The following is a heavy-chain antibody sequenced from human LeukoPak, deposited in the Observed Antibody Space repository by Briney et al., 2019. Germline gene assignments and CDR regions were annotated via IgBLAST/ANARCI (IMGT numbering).Heavy chain of an antibody. D-gene: IGHD6-13*01. CDR1: GFTFSSCY. CDR2: ITGDGDST. CDR3: AKGIFATSRWDY. V-gene: IGHV3-23*01. J-gene: IGHJ4*02. Sequence: GGSLRLSCAASGFTFSSCYMARVRQAPGKGLEWVSSITGDGDSTYYADSVKGRFTISRDNSRNALYLQMNSLRAEDTAVYYCAKGIFATSRWDYWGQGTLVTVSS.